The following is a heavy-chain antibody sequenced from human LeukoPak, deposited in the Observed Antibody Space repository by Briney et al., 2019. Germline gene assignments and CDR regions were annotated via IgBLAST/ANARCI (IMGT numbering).Heavy chain of an antibody. Sequence: PSETLSLTCTVSGGSISSGSYYWSRIRQPAGKGLEWIGRIYTSGSTNYNPSLKSRVTISVDTSKNQLSLKLSSVTAADTAVYYCASSRYDFWSFRYWGQGTLVTVSS. CDR2: IYTSGST. D-gene: IGHD3-3*01. CDR3: ASSRYDFWSFRY. J-gene: IGHJ4*02. CDR1: GGSISSGSYY. V-gene: IGHV4-61*02.